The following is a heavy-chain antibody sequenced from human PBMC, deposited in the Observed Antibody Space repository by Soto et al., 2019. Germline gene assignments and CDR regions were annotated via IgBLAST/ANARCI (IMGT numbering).Heavy chain of an antibody. J-gene: IGHJ5*02. Sequence: QVQLQESGPGLVKPSETLSLTCTVSGGSISSYYWSWIRQPPGKGLEWIGYIYYSGSTNYNPSLKSRVTISVDTSKNQFPLKLSSVTAADTAVYYCARRVVPAATRNWFDPWGQGTLVTVSS. D-gene: IGHD2-2*01. V-gene: IGHV4-59*08. CDR1: GGSISSYY. CDR3: ARRVVPAATRNWFDP. CDR2: IYYSGST.